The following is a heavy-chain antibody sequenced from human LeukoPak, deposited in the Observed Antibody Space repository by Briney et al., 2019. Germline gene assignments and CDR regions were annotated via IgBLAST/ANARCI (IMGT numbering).Heavy chain of an antibody. D-gene: IGHD3-16*02. J-gene: IGHJ5*02. V-gene: IGHV1-2*02. CDR2: IRPNSGGT. CDR3: ARDENGYVWGSFRA. Sequence: ASVKVSCKASGYTFTSYHMHWVRQAPGQGLEWMGWIRPNSGGTNYTQKFQGRVTMTRDTSINTAYMELSRLTSDDTAVYYCARDENGYVWGSFRAWGQGTLVTVSS. CDR1: GYTFTSYH.